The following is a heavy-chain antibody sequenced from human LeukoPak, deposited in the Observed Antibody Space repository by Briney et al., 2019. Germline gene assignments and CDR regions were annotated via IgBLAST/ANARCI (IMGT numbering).Heavy chain of an antibody. V-gene: IGHV4-39*01. J-gene: IGHJ5*02. CDR2: IYYSGST. Sequence: SETLSLTCTVSGGSISSSSYYWGWIRRPPGKGLEWIGSIYYSGSTYYNPSLKSRVTISVDTSKNRFSLKLSSVTAADTAVYYCARRGGNCSGGSCYPLWFDPWGQGTLVTVSS. CDR3: ARRGGNCSGGSCYPLWFDP. CDR1: GGSISSSSYY. D-gene: IGHD2-15*01.